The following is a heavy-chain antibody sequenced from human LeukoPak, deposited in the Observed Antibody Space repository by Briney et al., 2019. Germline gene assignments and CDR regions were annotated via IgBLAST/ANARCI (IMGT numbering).Heavy chain of an antibody. Sequence: GGSLRLSCAASRFTFSTYGMHWVRQAPGKGLEWVACIRDDGSNKYYADSVRGRFTISRDNSKNTLYLQMNSLRAEDTAAYYCAKDEGFSGSGSYAHNNWIDPWGQGTLVTVSS. CDR1: RFTFSTYG. D-gene: IGHD3-10*01. J-gene: IGHJ5*02. CDR2: IRDDGSNK. V-gene: IGHV3-30*02. CDR3: AKDEGFSGSGSYAHNNWIDP.